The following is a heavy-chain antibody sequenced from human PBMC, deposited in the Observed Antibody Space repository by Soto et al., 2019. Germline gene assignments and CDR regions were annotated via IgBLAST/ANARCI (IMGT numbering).Heavy chain of an antibody. D-gene: IGHD1-26*01. Sequence: SETLSLTCTVSGGSISSSSYYWGWIRQPPGKGLEWIGSIYYSGSTYYNPSLKSRVTVSVDTSKNQFSLKLSSVTAADTAVYYCASSGNYLSRWFDPWGQGTLVTVS. CDR1: GGSISSSSYY. V-gene: IGHV4-39*01. CDR3: ASSGNYLSRWFDP. CDR2: IYYSGST. J-gene: IGHJ5*02.